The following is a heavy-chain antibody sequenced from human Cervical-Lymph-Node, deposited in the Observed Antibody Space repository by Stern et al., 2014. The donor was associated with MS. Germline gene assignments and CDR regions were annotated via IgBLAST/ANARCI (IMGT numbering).Heavy chain of an antibody. CDR3: ARGGVGPFDP. CDR1: GGSISSYY. Sequence: MQLVESGPGLVKPSETLSLTCTVSGGSISSYYWSWIRQPPGKGLEWIGYIYYSGSTNYNPSLKSRVTISVDTSKNQFSLKLSSVTAADTAVYYCARGGVGPFDPWGQGTLVTVSS. J-gene: IGHJ5*02. CDR2: IYYSGST. V-gene: IGHV4-59*01.